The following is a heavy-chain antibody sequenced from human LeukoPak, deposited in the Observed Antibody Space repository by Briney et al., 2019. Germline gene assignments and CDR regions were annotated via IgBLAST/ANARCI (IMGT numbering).Heavy chain of an antibody. CDR3: ARDKMTTRWWHVAFDI. J-gene: IGHJ3*02. V-gene: IGHV3-21*01. D-gene: IGHD4-17*01. Sequence: GGSLRLSCEASGFTFDSHSFNWVRQLPGKGLEWLSYISDSGLDIHYADSVKGRFTISRDNAKNSLYLQMNSLRAEDTAVYYCARDKMTTRWWHVAFDIWGQGTMVTVSS. CDR1: GFTFDSHS. CDR2: ISDSGLDI.